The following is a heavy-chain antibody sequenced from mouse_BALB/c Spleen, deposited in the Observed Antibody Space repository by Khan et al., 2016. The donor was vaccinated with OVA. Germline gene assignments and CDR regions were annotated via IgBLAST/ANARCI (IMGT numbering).Heavy chain of an antibody. V-gene: IGHV1-7*01. CDR2: INPSTGYT. D-gene: IGHD1-1*02. Sequence: QVQLQQSGAELAKPGASVKLSCKASGYTFTTYWMHWVKQRPGQGLEWIGYINPSTGYTKYNQKFKDKATLTTDKSSSTAYLQLSSLTSEDSAVKDWARSGLDGSLAYWGQGTLVTVSA. CDR3: ARSGLDGSLAY. J-gene: IGHJ3*01. CDR1: GYTFTTYW.